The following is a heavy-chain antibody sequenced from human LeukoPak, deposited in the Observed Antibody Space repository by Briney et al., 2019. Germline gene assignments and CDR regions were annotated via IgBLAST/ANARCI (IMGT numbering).Heavy chain of an antibody. D-gene: IGHD6-19*01. CDR3: ARGASTYSSGWSNWFAP. Sequence: ASVKVSCKASGYTFTSYYMHWVRQTPGQGLEWMGIINPSGGSTRYAQKFKGRVTMTRDTSTSTVYMELSSLRSEDTAVYYCARGASTYSSGWSNWFAPWGQGTLVTVSS. CDR1: GYTFTSYY. V-gene: IGHV1-46*01. CDR2: INPSGGST. J-gene: IGHJ5*02.